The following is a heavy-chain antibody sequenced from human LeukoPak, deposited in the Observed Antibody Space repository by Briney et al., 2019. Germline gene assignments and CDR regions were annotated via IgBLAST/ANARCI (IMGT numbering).Heavy chain of an antibody. D-gene: IGHD1-1*01. V-gene: IGHV3-33*06. CDR2: IWYDGSNK. CDR1: GFTFSSYG. J-gene: IGHJ4*02. Sequence: PGRSLRLSCAASGFTFSSYGIHWVRQAPGKGLAWVAVIWYDGSNKYYTDSVKGRFTISRDNSKNTLYLQMNSLRAEDTAVYYCAKDVAANWKEGLDYWGQGTLVTVSS. CDR3: AKDVAANWKEGLDY.